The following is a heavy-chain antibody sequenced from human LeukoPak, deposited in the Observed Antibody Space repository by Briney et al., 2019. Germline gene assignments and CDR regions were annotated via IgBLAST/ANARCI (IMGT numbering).Heavy chain of an antibody. V-gene: IGHV3-64D*06. J-gene: IGHJ4*02. CDR2: ISCNGCST. Sequence: PGGSLRLSCSASGYTFSSYAMHWVRQATGKGREYVSAISCNGCSTFYADSVKGRFTISRDNSKNTLYLQMSSLRAEDTAVYYCVKDLWLGRVTAAYFDYWGQGTLVTVSS. D-gene: IGHD2-2*01. CDR1: GYTFSSYA. CDR3: VKDLWLGRVTAAYFDY.